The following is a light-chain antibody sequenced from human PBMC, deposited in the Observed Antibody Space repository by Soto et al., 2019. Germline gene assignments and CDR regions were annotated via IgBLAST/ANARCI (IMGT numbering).Light chain of an antibody. J-gene: IGKJ1*01. CDR3: QQSSSTWT. V-gene: IGKV1-39*01. Sequence: DIQMTQSPSSLSASIGDRVTITCRASQNIKSYLNWYQQKPGEAPKVLIYAASTLQSGVPSRFSGSGSGTEFALSISSLQPEDFATYYCQQSSSTWTFGQGTKVEVK. CDR1: QNIKSY. CDR2: AAS.